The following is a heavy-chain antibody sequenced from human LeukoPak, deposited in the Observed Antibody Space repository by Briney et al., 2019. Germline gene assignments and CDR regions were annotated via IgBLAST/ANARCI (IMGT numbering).Heavy chain of an antibody. Sequence: PGGSLRLSCAASLSTLSTYWMTWFRQTPGGGLEWVASLKQDGSDKYYADSVKGRFTISRGNAGNSLYLQMNSLRAEDTAVYYCARETRGTVGSYWGQGTLVTVSS. CDR1: LSTLSTYW. D-gene: IGHD1-26*01. CDR2: LKQDGSDK. CDR3: ARETRGTVGSY. J-gene: IGHJ4*02. V-gene: IGHV3-7*05.